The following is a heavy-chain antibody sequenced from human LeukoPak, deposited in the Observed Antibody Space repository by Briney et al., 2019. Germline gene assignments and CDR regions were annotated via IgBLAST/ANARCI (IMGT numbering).Heavy chain of an antibody. CDR2: IHYSGST. CDR1: GVSTSSSSNY. D-gene: IGHD6-19*01. Sequence: SETLSLTCTVSGVSTSSSSNYWGWIRQPPGKGLEWIGSIHYSGSTYYNPSLKSRVTISVDTSKNQFSLKLSSVTAADMAVYYCARRGYSSGWYRFDYWGQGTLVTVSS. V-gene: IGHV4-39*01. J-gene: IGHJ4*02. CDR3: ARRGYSSGWYRFDY.